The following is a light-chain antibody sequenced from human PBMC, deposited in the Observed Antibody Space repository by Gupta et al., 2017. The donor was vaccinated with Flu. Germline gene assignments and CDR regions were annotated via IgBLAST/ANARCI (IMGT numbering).Light chain of an antibody. CDR3: ALYTRVKSDV. Sequence: SITISCTGATSDVGDFNFVSWYQQFPDKAPLLGMYEVTNRPSGTSHRFSGSRSATAAFLTISGLQADDEADYYCALYTRVKSDVFGSGTRVSV. V-gene: IGLV2-14*01. CDR2: EVT. J-gene: IGLJ1*01. CDR1: TSDVGDFNF.